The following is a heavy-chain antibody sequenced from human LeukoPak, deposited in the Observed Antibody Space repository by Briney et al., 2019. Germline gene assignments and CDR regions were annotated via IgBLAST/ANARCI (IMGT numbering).Heavy chain of an antibody. V-gene: IGHV1-69*13. J-gene: IGHJ5*02. D-gene: IGHD2-2*01. Sequence: ASVKVSCKVSGGTFSSYAISWVRQAPGQGLEWMGGIIPIFGTANYAQKFQGRVTITADESTSTAYMELSSLRSEDTAVYYCARMGGTHVVPAAFNWFDPWGQGTLVTVSS. CDR1: GGTFSSYA. CDR3: ARMGGTHVVPAAFNWFDP. CDR2: IIPIFGTA.